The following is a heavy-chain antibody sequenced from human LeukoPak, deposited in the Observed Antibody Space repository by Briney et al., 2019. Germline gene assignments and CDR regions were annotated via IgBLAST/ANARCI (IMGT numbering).Heavy chain of an antibody. CDR1: GGAFSRYA. D-gene: IGHD3-10*01. V-gene: IGHV1-69*10. Sequence: ASVKVSCKASGGAFSRYAVSWVRQAPGQGLEWMGGIIPILGIPDYAQKFQGRVTITADESTSTANMELSSLRSEDTTVYYCARGEQECLWFGDTAFHHWGQGTLVTVSS. J-gene: IGHJ1*01. CDR3: ARGEQECLWFGDTAFHH. CDR2: IIPILGIP.